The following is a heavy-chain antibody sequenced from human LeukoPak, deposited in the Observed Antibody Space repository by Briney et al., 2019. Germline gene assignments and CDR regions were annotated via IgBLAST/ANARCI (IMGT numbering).Heavy chain of an antibody. CDR1: GGSISSSNW. CDR3: ARGTLPAAIF. D-gene: IGHD2-2*01. CDR2: IYHSGST. V-gene: IGHV4-4*02. Sequence: PSETLSLTCAVSGGSISSSNWWSWVRQPPGKGLEWIGEIYHSGSTNYNPSLKGRVTISVDKSKNQFSLKLSSVTAAGTAVYYCARGTLPAAIFWGQGTLVTVSS. J-gene: IGHJ4*02.